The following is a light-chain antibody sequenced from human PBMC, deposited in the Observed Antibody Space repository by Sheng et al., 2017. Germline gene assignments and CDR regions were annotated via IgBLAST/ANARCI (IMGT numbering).Light chain of an antibody. Sequence: DIQMTQSPPSLSASVGDRVTITCQASQDISNYLNWYQQKPGKAPKLLIYDASNLETGVPSRFSGSVSGTDFTFTISSLQPEDIATYYCQQYDNLPLTFGGGTKVEIK. CDR2: DAS. J-gene: IGKJ4*01. V-gene: IGKV1-33*01. CDR3: QQYDNLPLT. CDR1: QDISNY.